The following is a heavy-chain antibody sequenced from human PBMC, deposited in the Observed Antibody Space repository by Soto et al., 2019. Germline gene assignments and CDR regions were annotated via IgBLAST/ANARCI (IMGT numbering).Heavy chain of an antibody. CDR3: ARDTVGLYNWFDP. J-gene: IGHJ5*02. D-gene: IGHD4-17*01. CDR1: CGSISSGDYY. V-gene: IGHV4-30-4*01. Sequence: SETLSLTCTVSCGSISSGDYYWSWIRQPPGKGLEWIGYIYYSGSTYYNPSLKSRVTISVDTSKNQFSLKLSSVTAADTAVYYCARDTVGLYNWFDPWGQGTLVTVSS. CDR2: IYYSGST.